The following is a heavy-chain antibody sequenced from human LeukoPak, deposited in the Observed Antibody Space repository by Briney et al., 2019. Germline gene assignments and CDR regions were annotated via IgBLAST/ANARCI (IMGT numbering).Heavy chain of an antibody. J-gene: IGHJ5*02. D-gene: IGHD6-13*01. CDR2: ISSSSSYT. CDR1: GFTFSDYY. CDR3: ARGESAAGPTNNWFDP. V-gene: IGHV3-11*05. Sequence: GGSLRLSCAASGFTFSDYYMSWIRQAPGKGLEWVSYISSSSSYTNYADSVKGRFTISRDNAKNSLYLQMNSLRAEDTAVYYCARGESAAGPTNNWFDPWGQGTLVTVPS.